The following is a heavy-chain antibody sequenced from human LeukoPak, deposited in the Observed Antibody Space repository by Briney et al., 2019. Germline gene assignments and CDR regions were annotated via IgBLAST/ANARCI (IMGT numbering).Heavy chain of an antibody. V-gene: IGHV3-74*01. CDR2: INDDGSDT. CDR1: GFTFKLYW. J-gene: IGHJ4*02. Sequence: PGGSLRLSCAVSGFTFKLYWMHWVRQAPGKGPVWVSRINDDGSDTTYADSVKGRFTISRDDAKNMLYLRMNSLRAEDTAVYYCAKDGSSWSFDYWGQGALVTVSS. CDR3: AKDGSSWSFDY. D-gene: IGHD6-13*01.